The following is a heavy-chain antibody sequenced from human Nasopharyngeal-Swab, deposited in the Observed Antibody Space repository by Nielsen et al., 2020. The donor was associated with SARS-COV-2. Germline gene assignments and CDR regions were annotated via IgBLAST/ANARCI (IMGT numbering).Heavy chain of an antibody. CDR2: ISSSGSIT. CDR3: ARGVETIHH. CDR1: GFSFSEYY. Sequence: GGSLRLSYAASGFSFSEYYMSWIRQAPGKGLEWISDISSSGSITHYVDSMKGRFTISRDNAKKSLYLQMNSLRAEDTAVYYCARGVETIHHWGQGSLVTVSS. J-gene: IGHJ1*01. D-gene: IGHD5-24*01. V-gene: IGHV3-11*04.